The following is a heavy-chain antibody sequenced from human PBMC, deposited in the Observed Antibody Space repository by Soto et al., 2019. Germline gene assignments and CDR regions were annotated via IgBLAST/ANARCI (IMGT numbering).Heavy chain of an antibody. CDR2: ITYSGTT. CDR3: ARPPDLLTGYGY. D-gene: IGHD3-9*01. V-gene: IGHV4-39*01. CDR1: GGSISSNPYS. Sequence: PSETLSLTCTVSGGSISSNPYSWGWIRQPPGKGLEWIGSITYSGTTYYNPSLKSRLTIFVDASKNQFSLKLSSMTAADTAVYYCARPPDLLTGYGYWGQGTLVTVSS. J-gene: IGHJ4*02.